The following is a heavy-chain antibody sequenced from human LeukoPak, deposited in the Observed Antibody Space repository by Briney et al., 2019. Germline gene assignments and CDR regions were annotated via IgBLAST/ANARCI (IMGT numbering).Heavy chain of an antibody. CDR2: INHSGST. CDR1: GGSFSGYY. Sequence: SETLSLTCAVYGGSFSGYYWSWIRQPPGKGLEWIGEINHSGSTNYNPSLKSRVTISVDTSKNQFPLKLSSVTAADTAVYYCALSVMTTVTYIDYWGQGTLVTVSS. J-gene: IGHJ4*02. D-gene: IGHD4-17*01. CDR3: ALSVMTTVTYIDY. V-gene: IGHV4-34*01.